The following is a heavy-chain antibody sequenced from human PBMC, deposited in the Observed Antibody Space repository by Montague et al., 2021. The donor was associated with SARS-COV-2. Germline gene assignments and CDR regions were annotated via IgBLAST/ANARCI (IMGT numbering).Heavy chain of an antibody. V-gene: IGHV4-39*01. D-gene: IGHD6-13*01. Sequence: YTGSTYYNPSLNSRVTTSADTSRHQFSQRLSSVTAADTSAYYCARLPLVSSWHREAGYYYYGMDVWGQGTTVTVSS. CDR2: YTGST. CDR3: ARLPLVSSWHREAGYYYYGMDV. J-gene: IGHJ6*02.